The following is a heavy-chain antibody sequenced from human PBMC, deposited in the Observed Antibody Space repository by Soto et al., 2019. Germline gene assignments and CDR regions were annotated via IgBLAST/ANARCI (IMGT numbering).Heavy chain of an antibody. D-gene: IGHD3-3*01. CDR2: ISGSGGRT. V-gene: IGHV3-23*01. Sequence: PGRSLRLSCASSVFTFNSYAMSWVRQAPGKGLEWVSAISGSGGRTFYADSVKGRFTISRDNSRDTLYLQMNSLRAEDTAVYYCAKSASYTGVVRPVFYYGIDVWGQGATVTVSS. J-gene: IGHJ6*02. CDR1: VFTFNSYA. CDR3: AKSASYTGVVRPVFYYGIDV.